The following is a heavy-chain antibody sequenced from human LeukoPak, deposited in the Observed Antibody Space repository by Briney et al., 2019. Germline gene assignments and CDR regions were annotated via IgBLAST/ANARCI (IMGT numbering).Heavy chain of an antibody. V-gene: IGHV3-21*01. CDR3: ARGFLDV. CDR2: ISSSSSYI. J-gene: IGHJ6*04. Sequence: TGGSLRLSVAASGFTFSSYSMNWVGRAPGKGLEWVSSISSSSSYIYYADSVKGRFTISRDNAKNSLYLQMNSLRAEDTAVYYCARGFLDVWGKGTTVTISS. CDR1: GFTFSSYS.